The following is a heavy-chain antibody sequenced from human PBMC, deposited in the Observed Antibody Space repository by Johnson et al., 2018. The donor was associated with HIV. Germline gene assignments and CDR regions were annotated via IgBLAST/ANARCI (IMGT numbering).Heavy chain of an antibody. CDR1: GFTFTDHY. CDR3: ARDGPWLQSQRDAFDI. CDR2: TRNKAHSYTT. Sequence: EKLVESGGGLVQPGGSLRLSCAASGFTFTDHYMDWVRQAPGKGLEWVGRTRNKAHSYTTEYAASVKGRFTISRDDSKNSLYLQMSSLRAEDTAVYYCARDGPWLQSQRDAFDIWGQGTMVTVSS. V-gene: IGHV3-72*01. J-gene: IGHJ3*02. D-gene: IGHD5-24*01.